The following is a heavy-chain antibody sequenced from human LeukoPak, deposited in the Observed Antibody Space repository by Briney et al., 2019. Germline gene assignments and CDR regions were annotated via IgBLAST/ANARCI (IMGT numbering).Heavy chain of an antibody. CDR2: IYYSGST. Sequence: GSLRLSCAASGFTVSSNCMSWVRQAPGKGLEWIGSIYYSGSTYYNPSLKSRVTVSADTSKNQFSLKLTSVTAADTAVYYCARRWYHAYCDYWGQGSLVTVSS. V-gene: IGHV4-59*02. J-gene: IGHJ4*02. D-gene: IGHD2-15*01. CDR1: GFTVSSNC. CDR3: ARRWYHAYCDY.